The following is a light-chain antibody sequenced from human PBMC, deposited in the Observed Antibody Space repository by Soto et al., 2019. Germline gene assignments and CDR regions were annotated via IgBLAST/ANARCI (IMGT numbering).Light chain of an antibody. Sequence: EIVMTQSPATLSVSPGERATLSCRASQNVGNNLVWYQQKPGQAPRLLIYGASTRAAGIPDRFSGSGSGTEFTLTISRLEPEDLAVYYCQQYGSSPPKTFGQGTKVEIK. CDR1: QNVGNN. CDR2: GAS. V-gene: IGKV3-15*01. J-gene: IGKJ1*01. CDR3: QQYGSSPPKT.